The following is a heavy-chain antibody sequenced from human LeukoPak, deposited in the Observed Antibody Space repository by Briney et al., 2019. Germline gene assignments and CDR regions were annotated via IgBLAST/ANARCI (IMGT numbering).Heavy chain of an antibody. J-gene: IGHJ6*03. V-gene: IGHV4-4*09. CDR3: ARGGTGTYGLYYYYMDV. CDR2: IYTSGST. CDR1: GGSISSYY. Sequence: SETLSLTCTVSGGSISSYYWSWIRQPPGKGLEWIGYIYTSGSTNYNPSLKSRVTISVDTSKNQFSLKLSSVTAADTAVYYCARGGTGTYGLYYYYMDVWGKGITVTVSS. D-gene: IGHD1-1*01.